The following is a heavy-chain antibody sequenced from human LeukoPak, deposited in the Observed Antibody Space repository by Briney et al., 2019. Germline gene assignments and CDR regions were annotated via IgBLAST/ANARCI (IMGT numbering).Heavy chain of an antibody. CDR1: GGTFSSYA. J-gene: IGHJ4*02. V-gene: IGHV1-69*01. Sequence: SVKVSCKASGGTFSSYAISWVRQAPGRGLEWMGGIIPIFGTANYAQKFQGRVTITADESTSTAYMELSSLRSEDTAVYYCARGEGSGYPPVSDYWGQGTLVTVSS. CDR3: ARGEGSGYPPVSDY. CDR2: IIPIFGTA. D-gene: IGHD3-22*01.